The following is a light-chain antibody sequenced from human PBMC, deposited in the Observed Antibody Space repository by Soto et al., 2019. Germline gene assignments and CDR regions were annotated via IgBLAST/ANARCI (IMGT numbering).Light chain of an antibody. CDR2: DVS. J-gene: IGLJ2*01. Sequence: QSALTQPASVSGSPGQSITISCTGTSSDVGGYNYVSWYQQHPGKAPKLMIYDVSNRPSGVSNRFSGSKSGNTASLTISGLQAEDEADYCCSSYTSSSTSYVVFGGGTKLTVL. CDR1: SSDVGGYNY. V-gene: IGLV2-14*01. CDR3: SSYTSSSTSYVV.